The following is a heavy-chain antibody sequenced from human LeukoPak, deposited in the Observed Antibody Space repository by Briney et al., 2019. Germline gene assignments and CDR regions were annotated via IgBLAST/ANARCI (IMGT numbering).Heavy chain of an antibody. CDR2: INSGGDDT. D-gene: IGHD1-26*01. CDR3: TKGRSYAPLDY. J-gene: IGHJ4*02. Sequence: GGSLRLSCAASGFTFSISAMTWVRQAPGKGLEWVSAINSGGDDTVHADSVKGRLTISRDNSKNTLYLQMNSLRAEDTAIYYCTKGRSYAPLDYWGQGTLVTVSS. CDR1: GFTFSISA. V-gene: IGHV3-23*01.